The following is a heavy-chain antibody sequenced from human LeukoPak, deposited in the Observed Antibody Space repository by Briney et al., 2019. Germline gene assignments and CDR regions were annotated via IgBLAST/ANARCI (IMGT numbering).Heavy chain of an antibody. Sequence: SETLALTCALYGGSFTGYYWRWIRQPPGKGLEWIGEINHSGSTKYNPSLKSRVTISVDTSTKQFFLRLTSVTAADTAVYNCACHAVRYSAYDREEDAFDIWGQGTMVTVSS. D-gene: IGHD5-12*01. CDR3: ACHAVRYSAYDREEDAFDI. V-gene: IGHV4-34*01. CDR1: GGSFTGYY. CDR2: INHSGST. J-gene: IGHJ3*02.